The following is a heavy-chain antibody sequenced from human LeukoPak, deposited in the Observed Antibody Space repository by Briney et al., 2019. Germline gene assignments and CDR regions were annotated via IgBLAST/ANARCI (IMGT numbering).Heavy chain of an antibody. D-gene: IGHD2-21*02. CDR2: INPSGGST. CDR1: GYTFTSYY. V-gene: IGHV1-46*01. CDR3: ARVSYCGGDCYSFDY. Sequence: RASVKVSCKASGYTFTSYYMHWVRQAPGQGPEWMGIINPSGGSTSYAQKFQGRVTMTRDTSTSTVYMELSSLRSEDTAVYYCARVSYCGGDCYSFDYWGQGTLVTVSS. J-gene: IGHJ4*02.